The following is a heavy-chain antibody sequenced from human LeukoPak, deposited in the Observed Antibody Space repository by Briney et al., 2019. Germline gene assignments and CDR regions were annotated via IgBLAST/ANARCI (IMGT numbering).Heavy chain of an antibody. Sequence: SVKVSCKSPAGSFSSYAVSWVRQAPGRGLESMGRIIPIFDSKDYTERFRGRLTLTADRSTGTAFMELSSLRPDDTATYYCVRDYDTSGPQKNYFDFWGQGTLITVSS. CDR3: VRDYDTSGPQKNYFDF. V-gene: IGHV1-69*04. D-gene: IGHD3-22*01. CDR2: IIPIFDSK. CDR1: AGSFSSYA. J-gene: IGHJ4*02.